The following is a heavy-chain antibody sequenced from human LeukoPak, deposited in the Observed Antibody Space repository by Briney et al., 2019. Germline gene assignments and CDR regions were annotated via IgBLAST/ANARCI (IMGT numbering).Heavy chain of an antibody. CDR2: IDNSGST. Sequence: PSETLSLTCTVSGGSISSTGYYWAWIRQPAGKGLEWFGHIDNSGSTNCDPSLKSRVTISVDTSKNQFSLKLTSVTAADTAVYYCARDCEFCNLLFYMNVWGKGTTVTVSS. J-gene: IGHJ6*03. CDR3: ARDCEFCNLLFYMNV. V-gene: IGHV4-61*09. D-gene: IGHD2/OR15-2a*01. CDR1: GGSISSTGYY.